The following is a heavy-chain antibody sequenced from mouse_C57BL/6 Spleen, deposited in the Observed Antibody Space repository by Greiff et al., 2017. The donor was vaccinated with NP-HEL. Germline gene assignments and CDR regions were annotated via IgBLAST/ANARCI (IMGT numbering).Heavy chain of an antibody. CDR2: INPGSGGT. V-gene: IGHV1-81*01. J-gene: IGHJ4*01. D-gene: IGHD1-1*01. CDR1: GYTFTSYG. Sequence: VQLQQSGAELARPGASVKLSCKASGYTFTSYGISWVKQRTGQGLEWIGVINPGSGGTNYNEKFKGKATLTADKSSSTAYMQLSSLTSEDSAVYFCAREGNYVNAMDYWGQGTSVTVSS. CDR3: AREGNYVNAMDY.